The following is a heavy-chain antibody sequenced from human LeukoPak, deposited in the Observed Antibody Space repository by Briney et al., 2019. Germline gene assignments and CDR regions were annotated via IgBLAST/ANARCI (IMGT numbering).Heavy chain of an antibody. J-gene: IGHJ4*02. V-gene: IGHV3-23*01. CDR3: AKTNHYYDDNGSPKYFDY. Sequence: PGGSLRLSCAASGFTFDDYGMSWVRQAPGKGLEWVSAISGSGDTTYHADSVKGRFTISRDNSKNTVYLQVNSLRAEDTAVYYCAKTNHYYDDNGSPKYFDYWGQGTLVTVSS. CDR2: ISGSGDTT. CDR1: GFTFDDYG. D-gene: IGHD3-22*01.